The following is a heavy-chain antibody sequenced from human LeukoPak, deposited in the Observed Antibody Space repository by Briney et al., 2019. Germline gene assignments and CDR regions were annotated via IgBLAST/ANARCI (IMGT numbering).Heavy chain of an antibody. J-gene: IGHJ6*02. Sequence: GASVKVSCKASGGTFSRYAISWVRQAPGRGLEWMGGISPIFGTVNYAQKFQGRVTITADESTSTAYMEVSSLRSEDTAVYYCGREGDYSTDDYYYGMDVWGQGTTVTVSS. CDR3: GREGDYSTDDYYYGMDV. CDR2: ISPIFGTV. CDR1: GGTFSRYA. V-gene: IGHV1-69*13. D-gene: IGHD4-11*01.